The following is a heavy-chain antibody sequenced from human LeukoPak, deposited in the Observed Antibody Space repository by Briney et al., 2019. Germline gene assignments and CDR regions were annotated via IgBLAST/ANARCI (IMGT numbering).Heavy chain of an antibody. D-gene: IGHD3-3*01. V-gene: IGHV3-74*01. J-gene: IGHJ6*02. CDR3: ARAPTYYDFWSGYPHYYGMDV. Sequence: PGGSLRLSCAASGNYWMHWVRQAPGKGLVWVSRINSDGSSTSYADSVKGRFTISRDNAKNTMYLQMNSLRAEDTAVYCCARAPTYYDFWSGYPHYYGMDVWGQGTTVTVSS. CDR2: INSDGSST. CDR1: GNYW.